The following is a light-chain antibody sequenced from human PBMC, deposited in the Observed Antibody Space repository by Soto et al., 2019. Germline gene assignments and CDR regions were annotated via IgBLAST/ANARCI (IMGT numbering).Light chain of an antibody. Sequence: QSALTQPPSASGSPGQSVTISCTGTSSDVGDHNHVSWYQQHPGKAPKLMIYDVSNRPSGVSNRFSGSKSGNTASLTISGLQAEDEADYYCSSSTTSSTRVFGTGTKVTVL. CDR2: DVS. CDR1: SSDVGDHNH. CDR3: SSSTTSSTRV. V-gene: IGLV2-14*03. J-gene: IGLJ1*01.